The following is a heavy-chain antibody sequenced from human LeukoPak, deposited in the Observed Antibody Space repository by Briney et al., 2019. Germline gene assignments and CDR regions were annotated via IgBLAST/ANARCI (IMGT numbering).Heavy chain of an antibody. V-gene: IGHV3-7*05. CDR1: GFAFSTYW. CDR3: ARHTVGVDI. J-gene: IGHJ3*02. Sequence: GGSLRLSCAASGFAFSTYWMGWVRQAPGKGLEWVANIKQDGSEKFYVDSVKGRFTISRDNAENSVFLQMNSLRAEDTAVYYCARHTVGVDIWGQGTMVTVSS. D-gene: IGHD4-23*01. CDR2: IKQDGSEK.